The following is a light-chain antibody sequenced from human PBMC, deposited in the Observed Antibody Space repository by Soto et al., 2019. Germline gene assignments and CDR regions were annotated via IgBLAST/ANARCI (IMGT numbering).Light chain of an antibody. CDR2: DAS. V-gene: IGKV3-11*01. J-gene: IGKJ4*01. CDR3: HQRSKWPLT. CDR1: QSVRTY. Sequence: EIVLTQSPATLSLSPGERATLSCRASQSVRTYLAWYQQKPGQAPRLLIYDASNRATDIPDRFSGSGSGTDVNITISSLDPEDFAVYYCHQRSKWPLTFGGGTKVEIK.